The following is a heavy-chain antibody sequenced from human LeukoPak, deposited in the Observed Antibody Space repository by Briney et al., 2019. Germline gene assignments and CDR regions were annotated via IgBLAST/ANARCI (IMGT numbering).Heavy chain of an antibody. CDR3: AREGDFWSVNHESFDY. Sequence: GGSLRLSCAASGFIFSSYDMSWVRQAPGKGLEWVSAISGSGGSTYYADSVKGRFTISRDNAKNTLYLQMNSLRAEDTAVYYCAREGDFWSVNHESFDYWGQGTLVTVSS. CDR1: GFIFSSYD. J-gene: IGHJ4*02. D-gene: IGHD3-3*01. CDR2: ISGSGGST. V-gene: IGHV3-23*01.